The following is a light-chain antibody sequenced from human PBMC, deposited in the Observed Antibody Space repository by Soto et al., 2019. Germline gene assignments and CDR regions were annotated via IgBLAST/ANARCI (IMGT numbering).Light chain of an antibody. CDR2: DST. J-gene: IGKJ5*01. CDR1: QSIHTS. CDR3: QQRNVWPPIT. Sequence: VLTQSPATLSLSPGEIATLSCRASQSIHTSLAWYQQKPGQPPRLVVYDSTLRANGVPDRFGGSRSGTEFTLIINNLEPEDFAVYYCQQRNVWPPITFGQGTRLEIK. V-gene: IGKV3-11*01.